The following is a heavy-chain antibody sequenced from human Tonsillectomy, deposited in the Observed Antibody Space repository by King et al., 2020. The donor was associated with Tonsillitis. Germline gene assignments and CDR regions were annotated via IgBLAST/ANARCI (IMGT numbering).Heavy chain of an antibody. V-gene: IGHV4-4*07. D-gene: IGHD1/OR15-1a*01. CDR2: IYTSGST. J-gene: IGHJ4*02. CDR1: GGSIISYY. Sequence: VQLQESGPGLVKPSETLSLTCTVSGGSIISYYWSWIRQPAGKGLEWIGRIYTSGSTNYNPSLKSRVTMSLDTSKNQFSLKLSSVTAADTAVYYCARAPRRLEHETHFDYWGQGTLVTVSS. CDR3: ARAPRRLEHETHFDY.